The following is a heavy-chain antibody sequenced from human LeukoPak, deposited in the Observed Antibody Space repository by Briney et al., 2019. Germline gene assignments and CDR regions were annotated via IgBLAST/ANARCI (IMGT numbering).Heavy chain of an antibody. J-gene: IGHJ6*02. Sequence: AASVKVSCKASGYTFTSYYMHWVRQDPGQGLEWMGIINPSGGSTSYAQKFQGRVTMTRDTSTSTVYMELSSLRSEDTAVYYCAREERAVAGYNNDYYYYGMDVWGQGTTVTVSS. CDR1: GYTFTSYY. V-gene: IGHV1-46*01. CDR2: INPSGGST. CDR3: AREERAVAGYNNDYYYYGMDV. D-gene: IGHD6-19*01.